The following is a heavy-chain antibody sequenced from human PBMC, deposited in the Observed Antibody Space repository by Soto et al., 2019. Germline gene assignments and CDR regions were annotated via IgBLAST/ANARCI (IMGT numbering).Heavy chain of an antibody. D-gene: IGHD2-15*01. J-gene: IGHJ6*02. CDR3: ARHPYIGGLDV. CDR1: GYTFANYW. CDR2: FNPSDSYA. Sequence: PXDSLTISCQGSGYTFANYWISWVRQMPGKGLEWMGRFNPSDSYADYNPSFQGHVTISADKSISTAYVQWSSLKASDTAMYFCARHPYIGGLDVWGQGTAVTVSS. V-gene: IGHV5-10-1*01.